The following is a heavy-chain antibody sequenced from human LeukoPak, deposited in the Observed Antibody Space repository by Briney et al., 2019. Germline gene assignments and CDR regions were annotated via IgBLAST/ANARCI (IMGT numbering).Heavy chain of an antibody. CDR1: GFTFSSCW. D-gene: IGHD2-2*01. Sequence: GGSLRLSCAASGFTFSSCWMSWVRQAPGKGLEWVANIKQDGSEKYYVDSVKGRFTISRDNAKNSLYLQMNSLRAEDTAVYYCARDGALYCSSTSCLTPAAGPIDYWGQGTLVTVSS. CDR3: ARDGALYCSSTSCLTPAAGPIDY. V-gene: IGHV3-7*01. J-gene: IGHJ4*02. CDR2: IKQDGSEK.